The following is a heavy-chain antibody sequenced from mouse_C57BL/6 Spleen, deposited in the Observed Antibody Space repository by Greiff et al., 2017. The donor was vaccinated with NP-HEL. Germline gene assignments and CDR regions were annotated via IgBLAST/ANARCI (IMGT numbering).Heavy chain of an antibody. CDR3: ARGLSMVTTSDYFDY. J-gene: IGHJ2*01. V-gene: IGHV1-81*01. CDR1: GYTFTSYG. Sequence: QVQLKESGAELARPGASVKLSCKASGYTFTSYGISWVKQRTGQGLEWIGEIYPRSGNTYYNEKFKGKATLTADKSSSTAYMELRSLTSEDSAVYFCARGLSMVTTSDYFDYWGKGTTLTVSS. CDR2: IYPRSGNT. D-gene: IGHD2-2*01.